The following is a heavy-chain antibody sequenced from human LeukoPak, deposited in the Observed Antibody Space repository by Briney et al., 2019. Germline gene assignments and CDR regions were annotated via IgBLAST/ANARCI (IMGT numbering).Heavy chain of an antibody. Sequence: ASVKVSCKASGYTFTGYYMHWVRQAPGQGLEWMGWINPNSGGTSYAQKFQGRVTMTRDTSISTAYMELSRLRSDDTAVYYCAGLSGILTGYYPQTFDYWGQGTLVTVSS. D-gene: IGHD3-9*01. V-gene: IGHV1-2*02. CDR3: AGLSGILTGYYPQTFDY. CDR1: GYTFTGYY. J-gene: IGHJ4*02. CDR2: INPNSGGT.